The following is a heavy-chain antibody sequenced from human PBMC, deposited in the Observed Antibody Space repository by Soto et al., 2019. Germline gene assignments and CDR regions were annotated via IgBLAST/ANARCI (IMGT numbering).Heavy chain of an antibody. V-gene: IGHV4-59*02. Sequence: QVLLQESGPGLVKPSETLSLICTVSGASVSSYYWSWIRQPPGKGLEWLGYFFNSGNTHGNPSLTIRVTMSVDRSKQEFSLNLSSVTAADSALYFCARGTVAGEAYWHVDLWGCGPVVTVSS. CDR2: FFNSGNT. CDR1: GASVSSYY. D-gene: IGHD6-19*01. CDR3: ARGTVAGEAYWHVDL. J-gene: IGHJ2*01.